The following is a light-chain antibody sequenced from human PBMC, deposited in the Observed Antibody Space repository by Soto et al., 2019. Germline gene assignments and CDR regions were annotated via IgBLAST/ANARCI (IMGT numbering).Light chain of an antibody. V-gene: IGKV3-11*01. CDR3: QQRSNWPPIT. J-gene: IGKJ5*01. CDR1: QSVSSY. Sequence: EIVLTQSPVTLSLSPGERATLSCRASQSVSSYLAWYQQKPGQAPRLLIYDASNRATGIPARFSGGGSGTDFTLTIDNLEPEEFAIYYCQQRSNWPPITFGQGTRLEIK. CDR2: DAS.